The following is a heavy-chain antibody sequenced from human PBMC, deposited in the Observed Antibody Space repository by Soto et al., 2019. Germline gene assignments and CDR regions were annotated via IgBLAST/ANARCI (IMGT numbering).Heavy chain of an antibody. Sequence: QVQMVESGGGEVQPGRSLRLSCAASGFSFENYGMHWVRQAPGRGLEWVAIIWYDGSLQYYAAAVKGRFTISRDNSKNTLYLEMNSLRAEDTAVYYCANLWGDGYNLGQDYNGMDVWGQGTTVIVSS. J-gene: IGHJ6*02. CDR3: ANLWGDGYNLGQDYNGMDV. CDR1: GFSFENYG. CDR2: IWYDGSLQ. V-gene: IGHV3-33*06. D-gene: IGHD5-12*01.